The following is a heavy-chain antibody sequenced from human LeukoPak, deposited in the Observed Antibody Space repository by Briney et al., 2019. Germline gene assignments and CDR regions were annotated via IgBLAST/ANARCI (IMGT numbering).Heavy chain of an antibody. CDR2: IYYSGST. Sequence: SETLSLTCTISGGSISSSYYWDWIRQYPGKGLEWLGTIYYSGSTYYNASLKSRLFISVDTSNNQFSLRLSFVTAAVTAEYYCARRRYYDATGYLDWGQGTLITVSS. D-gene: IGHD3-22*01. CDR3: ARRRYYDATGYLD. J-gene: IGHJ1*01. CDR1: GGSISSSYY. V-gene: IGHV4-39*01.